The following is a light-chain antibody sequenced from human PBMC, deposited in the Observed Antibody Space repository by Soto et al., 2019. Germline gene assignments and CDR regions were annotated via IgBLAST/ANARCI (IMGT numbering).Light chain of an antibody. CDR3: PQYGSSHPWT. CDR1: QSVSSSY. J-gene: IGKJ1*01. CDR2: GAS. V-gene: IGKV3-20*01. Sequence: EIVLTQSPGTLSLSPGERATLSCRASQSVSSSYLAWYQQKPGQAPRLLIYGASSRATGIPDRFSGSGSGTDFTLTISRLEPEDFAVYYCPQYGSSHPWTFGQGTKVEIK.